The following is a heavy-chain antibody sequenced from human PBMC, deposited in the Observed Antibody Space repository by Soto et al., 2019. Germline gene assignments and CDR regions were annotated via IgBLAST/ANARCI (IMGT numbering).Heavy chain of an antibody. Sequence: PGGSLRLSCAASGFTFSSYGMHWVRQAPGKGLEWVAVIWYDGSNKYYADSVKGRFTISRDNSKNTLYLQMNSLRAEDTAVYYCATLGLNSGASQYFDYWGQGTLVTVSS. V-gene: IGHV3-33*01. D-gene: IGHD6-25*01. CDR2: IWYDGSNK. CDR3: ATLGLNSGASQYFDY. CDR1: GFTFSSYG. J-gene: IGHJ4*02.